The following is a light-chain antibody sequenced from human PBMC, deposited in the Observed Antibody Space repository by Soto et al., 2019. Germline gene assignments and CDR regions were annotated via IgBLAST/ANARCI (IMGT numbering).Light chain of an antibody. CDR2: GAS. CDR3: QQYDSSPKT. CDR1: QSVSTK. Sequence: EILMTQSPATLSVSPGETATLSCRASQSVSTKLAWYQQKPGQAPRLLIYGASSRATGIPDRFSGSGSGTDFTLTISRLEPEDFAVYYCQQYDSSPKTFGQGTKVDIK. J-gene: IGKJ1*01. V-gene: IGKV3-20*01.